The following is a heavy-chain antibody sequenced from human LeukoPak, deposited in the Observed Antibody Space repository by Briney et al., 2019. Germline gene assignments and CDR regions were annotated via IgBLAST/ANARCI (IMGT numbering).Heavy chain of an antibody. CDR3: ARATIAVAGKGYYYYYMDV. Sequence: ASVKVSCKASGCTFTGYYMHWVRQAPGQGLEWMGRINPNSGGTNYAQKFQGRVTMNRDTSISTAYMELSRLRSDDTAVYYCARATIAVAGKGYYYYYMDVWGKGTTVTVSS. J-gene: IGHJ6*03. CDR2: INPNSGGT. D-gene: IGHD6-19*01. CDR1: GCTFTGYY. V-gene: IGHV1-2*06.